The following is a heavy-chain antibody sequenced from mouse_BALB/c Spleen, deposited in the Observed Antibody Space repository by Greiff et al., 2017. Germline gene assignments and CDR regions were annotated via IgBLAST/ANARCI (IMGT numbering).Heavy chain of an antibody. D-gene: IGHD2-1*01. CDR1: GYTFTDYN. Sequence: VQLQQSGPELVKPGASVKIPCKASGYTFTDYNMDWVKQSHGKSLEWIGDINPNNGGTIYNQKFKGKATLTVDKSSSTAYMELRSLTSEDTAVYYCARWDGNSYAMDYWGQGTSVTVAS. V-gene: IGHV1-18*01. CDR3: ARWDGNSYAMDY. J-gene: IGHJ4*01. CDR2: INPNNGGT.